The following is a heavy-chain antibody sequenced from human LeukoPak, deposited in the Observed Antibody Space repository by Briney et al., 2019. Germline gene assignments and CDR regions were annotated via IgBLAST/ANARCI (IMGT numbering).Heavy chain of an antibody. D-gene: IGHD1-26*01. CDR1: GFTFSSYG. Sequence: GALRLSCAASGFTFSSYGMHWVRQAPGKGLEWVAVISYDGSNKYYADSVKGRFTISRDNSKNTLYLQMNSLRAEDTAVYHCAKMPRGSSLFDYWGQGTLVTVSS. CDR2: ISYDGSNK. V-gene: IGHV3-30*18. CDR3: AKMPRGSSLFDY. J-gene: IGHJ4*02.